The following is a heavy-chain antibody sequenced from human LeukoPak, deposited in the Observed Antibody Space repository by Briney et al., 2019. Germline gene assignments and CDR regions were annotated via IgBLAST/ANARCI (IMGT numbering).Heavy chain of an antibody. CDR3: ARGDCSGGSCYGDNWFDP. CDR2: SYYSGST. CDR1: GGSISSSSYY. V-gene: IGHV4-39*07. J-gene: IGHJ5*02. D-gene: IGHD2-15*01. Sequence: SETLSLTCTVSGGSISSSSYYWGRIRQPPGKGRGWFGGSYYSGSTYYNPSLKSRVTISVDTAKNQFSLKLSSVTAADTAVYYCARGDCSGGSCYGDNWFDPWGQGTLVTVSS.